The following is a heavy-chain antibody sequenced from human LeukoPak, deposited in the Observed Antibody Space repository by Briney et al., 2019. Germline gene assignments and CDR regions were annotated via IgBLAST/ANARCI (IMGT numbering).Heavy chain of an antibody. CDR1: GFTFSTYA. V-gene: IGHV3-7*01. J-gene: IGHJ4*02. CDR3: ARSTWRYSLDF. CDR2: IKEEGSEK. Sequence: GGSLRLSCAASGFTFSTYAVNWVRQAPGKGLEWVANIKEEGSEKYYVDSVKGRFTISRDNAKNSLYLQMNSLRAEETAVYYCARSTWRYSLDFWGQGTLVSVSS. D-gene: IGHD2-15*01.